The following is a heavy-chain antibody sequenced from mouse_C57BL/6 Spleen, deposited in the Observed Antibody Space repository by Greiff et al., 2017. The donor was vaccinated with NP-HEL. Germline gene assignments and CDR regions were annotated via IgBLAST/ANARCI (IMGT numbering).Heavy chain of an antibody. CDR2: IDPSDSET. J-gene: IGHJ2*01. CDR1: GYTFTSYW. CDR3: ARVVYDGYYVDY. V-gene: IGHV1-52*01. Sequence: QVQLQQPGAELVRPGSSVKLSCKASGYTFTSYWMHWVKQRPIQGLEWIGNIDPSDSETHYNQKFKDKATLTVDKSSSTAYMQLSSLTSEDSAVYYCARVVYDGYYVDYWGQGTTLTVSS. D-gene: IGHD2-3*01.